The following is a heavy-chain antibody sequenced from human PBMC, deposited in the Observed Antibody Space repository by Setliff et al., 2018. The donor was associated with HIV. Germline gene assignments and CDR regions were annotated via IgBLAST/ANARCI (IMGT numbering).Heavy chain of an antibody. CDR2: IYYSGST. D-gene: IGHD3-3*01. V-gene: IGHV4-59*01. Sequence: SETLSLTCTVSGGSISSYYWSWIRQPPGKGLEWIGYIYYSGSTNYNPSLKSRVTISVDTSKNQFSLKLSSVTAADTAVYYCARGVGEYYNFWSGYPAWYFDLWGRGTLVTVS. J-gene: IGHJ2*01. CDR1: GGSISSYY. CDR3: ARGVGEYYNFWSGYPAWYFDL.